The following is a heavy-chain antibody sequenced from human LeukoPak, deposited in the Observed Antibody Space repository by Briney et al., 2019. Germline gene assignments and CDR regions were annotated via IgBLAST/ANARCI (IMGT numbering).Heavy chain of an antibody. J-gene: IGHJ1*01. V-gene: IGHV3-30*02. Sequence: PGGSLRLSCAASGFTFSSYGMHWVRQAPGKGLEWVAFIRYDGSNKYYADSVKGRFTISRDNSKNTLYLQMNSLRAEDTAVYYCAKDFGEEQLERDEYFQRWGQGTLVTVSS. CDR3: AKDFGEEQLERDEYFQR. D-gene: IGHD3-10*01. CDR1: GFTFSSYG. CDR2: IRYDGSNK.